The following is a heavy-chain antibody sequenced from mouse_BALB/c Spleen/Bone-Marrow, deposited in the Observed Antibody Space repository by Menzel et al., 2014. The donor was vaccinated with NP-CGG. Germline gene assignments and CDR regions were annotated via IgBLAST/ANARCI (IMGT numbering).Heavy chain of an antibody. J-gene: IGHJ3*01. V-gene: IGHV5-2*01. CDR3: ARQGDYGSSWFAY. CDR1: EYEFPSHD. Sequence: VQLQQSGGGLVQPGESLKLSCESNEYEFPSHDMSWVRKTPEKRLELVAAINSDGGSTFYPDTMERRFIISRDNTKKTLYLQMSSLRSEDTALYYCARQGDYGSSWFAYWGQGTLVTVSA. D-gene: IGHD1-1*01. CDR2: INSDGGST.